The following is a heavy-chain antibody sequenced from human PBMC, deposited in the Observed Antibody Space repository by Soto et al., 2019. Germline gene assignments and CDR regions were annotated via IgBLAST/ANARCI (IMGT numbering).Heavy chain of an antibody. J-gene: IGHJ4*02. CDR2: ISGRGDRI. CDR1: GFTFSSYG. CDR3: ARDSETGYSSSWSTFDY. D-gene: IGHD6-13*01. V-gene: IGHV3-48*01. Sequence: GGSPRLSCAASGFTFSSYGMHWVRQAPGKGLEWVSYISGRGDRIYYADSVKGRFTISRDNSKNTLYLQMNSLRAEDTAVYYCARDSETGYSSSWSTFDYWGQGTLVTVSS.